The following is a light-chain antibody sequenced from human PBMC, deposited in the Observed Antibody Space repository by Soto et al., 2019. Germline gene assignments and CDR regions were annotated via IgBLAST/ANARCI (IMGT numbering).Light chain of an antibody. CDR3: QNFGTLPYT. CDR1: QNVASGY. CDR2: AAS. J-gene: IGKJ2*01. Sequence: ELVLTQSPGTLSLSPGERATLSCRASQNVASGYLAWYQQRPGQAPRLLIYAASTRATGIPDRFSGSGSGTDFTLTISRLEPEDFAVYYCQNFGTLPYTFGQGTKLEIK. V-gene: IGKV3-20*01.